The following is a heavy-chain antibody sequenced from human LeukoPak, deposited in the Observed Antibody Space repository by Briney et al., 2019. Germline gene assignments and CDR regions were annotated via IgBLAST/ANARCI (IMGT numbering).Heavy chain of an antibody. CDR3: ARLEPVEGYFDY. CDR1: GGSISSGGYY. D-gene: IGHD1-1*01. J-gene: IGHJ4*02. CDR2: IYHSGST. V-gene: IGHV4-30-2*01. Sequence: PSQTLSLTCTVSGGSISSGGYYWSWIRQPPGKGLEWIGYIYHSGSTYYNPSLKSRVTISVDRSKNQFSLKLSSVTAADTAVYYCARLEPVEGYFDYWGQGTLVTVSS.